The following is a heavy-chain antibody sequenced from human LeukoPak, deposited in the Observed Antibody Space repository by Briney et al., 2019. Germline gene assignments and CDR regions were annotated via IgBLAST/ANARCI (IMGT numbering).Heavy chain of an antibody. CDR3: AREGYCSSTSCHPDY. D-gene: IGHD2-2*01. J-gene: IGHJ4*02. CDR2: IYYSGST. CDR1: GGSISSHY. Sequence: SETLSLTCTVSGGSISSHYWSWIRQPPGKGLEWIGYIYYSGSTNYNPSLKSRVTISVDTSKNQFSLKLSSVTAADTAVYYCAREGYCSSTSCHPDYWGQGTLVTVSS. V-gene: IGHV4-59*11.